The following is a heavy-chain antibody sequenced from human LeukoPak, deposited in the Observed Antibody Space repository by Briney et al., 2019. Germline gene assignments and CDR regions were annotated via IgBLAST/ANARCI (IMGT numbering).Heavy chain of an antibody. D-gene: IGHD2-8*01. J-gene: IGHJ6*03. Sequence: GASVKVSCKASGYSFTCYYMDWVRQAPGQGLEWMGWININSGDTKYAQKFQGRVTMTRDTSISTAYMELTRLRSDDTAVYYCARGGLRVMVYRLYYMDVWGKGTTVTVSS. CDR1: GYSFTCYY. V-gene: IGHV1-2*02. CDR3: ARGGLRVMVYRLYYMDV. CDR2: ININSGDT.